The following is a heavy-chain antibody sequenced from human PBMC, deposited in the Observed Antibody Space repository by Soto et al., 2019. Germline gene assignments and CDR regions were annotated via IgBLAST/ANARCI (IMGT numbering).Heavy chain of an antibody. CDR1: GFTFSSYA. V-gene: IGHV3-64D*06. Sequence: SLRLSCSASGFTFSSYAMHWVRQAPGKGLEYVSAISSNGGSTYYADSVKGRFTISRDNSKNTLYLQMSSLRAEDTAVYYWVKKSSVLLWFGELFSPTYGMDLWGQGT. CDR3: VKKSSVLLWFGELFSPTYGMDL. D-gene: IGHD3-10*01. CDR2: ISSNGGST. J-gene: IGHJ6*02.